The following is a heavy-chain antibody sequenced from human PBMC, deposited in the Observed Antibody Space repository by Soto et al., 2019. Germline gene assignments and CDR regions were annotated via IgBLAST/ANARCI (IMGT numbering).Heavy chain of an antibody. Sequence: SETLSLTCSVTGGSISSSTYYWGWIRQPPGKGLEWLGSTHYIGSTYYNPSLKSRVTISVDTSKNQFSLKLSSVIAADTAIYYCARMYYEILTGYYQGWFDPWGQGTLVTVYS. V-gene: IGHV4-39*01. CDR3: ARMYYEILTGYYQGWFDP. J-gene: IGHJ5*02. CDR1: GGSISSSTYY. CDR2: THYIGST. D-gene: IGHD3-9*01.